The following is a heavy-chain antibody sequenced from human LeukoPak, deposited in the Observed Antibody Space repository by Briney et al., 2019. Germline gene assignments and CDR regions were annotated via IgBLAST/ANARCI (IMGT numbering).Heavy chain of an antibody. J-gene: IGHJ4*02. CDR3: AKDLRTVTSFRFDY. D-gene: IGHD4-11*01. CDR1: GFTVSSNY. V-gene: IGHV3-53*05. CDR2: IYSGGST. Sequence: QAGGSLRLSCAASGFTVSSNYMSWVRQAPGKGLEWVSVIYSGGSTYYADSVKGRFTISRDNSKNTLYLQMNSLRAEDTAVYYCAKDLRTVTSFRFDYWGQGTLVTVSS.